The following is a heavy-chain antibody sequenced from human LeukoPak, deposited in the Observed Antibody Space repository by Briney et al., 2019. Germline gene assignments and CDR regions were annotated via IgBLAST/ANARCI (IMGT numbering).Heavy chain of an antibody. CDR1: GGTFSSYA. CDR3: ARGQRYDFWSGYYEWFDP. V-gene: IGHV1-69*13. Sequence: EASVKVSCKASGGTFSSYAINWVRQAPGQGLEWMGGIIPIFGTANYAQKFQGRVTITADESTSTAYMELSSLRAEDTAVYYCARGQRYDFWSGYYEWFDPWGQGTLVTVSS. D-gene: IGHD3-3*01. CDR2: IIPIFGTA. J-gene: IGHJ5*02.